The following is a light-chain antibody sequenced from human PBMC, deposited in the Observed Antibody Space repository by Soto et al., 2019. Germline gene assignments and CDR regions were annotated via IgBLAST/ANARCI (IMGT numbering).Light chain of an antibody. Sequence: AIRMTQSPSSLSASTGDRVTITCRASQGISSYLAWYQQKPGKAPKLPIYAASTLQSGVPSRFSGSGSGTDFTLTISCLQSADFATYYCQHYYSYPQTLGQGTKVDIK. CDR3: QHYYSYPQT. CDR2: AAS. V-gene: IGKV1-8*01. J-gene: IGKJ1*01. CDR1: QGISSY.